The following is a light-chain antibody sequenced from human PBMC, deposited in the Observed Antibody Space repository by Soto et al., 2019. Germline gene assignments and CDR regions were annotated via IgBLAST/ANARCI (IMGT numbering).Light chain of an antibody. CDR2: EVS. CDR1: SSDVGGYNY. CDR3: SSYAGSNNLV. Sequence: QSVLTQPPSASGSPGQSVTISCTGTSSDVGGYNYVSWYQQHNGTAPKLMIYEVSKRPSGVPARFSGSKSCNTASLTVSARQAEDEADYYCSSYAGSNNLVFGGGTKLTVL. V-gene: IGLV2-8*01. J-gene: IGLJ2*01.